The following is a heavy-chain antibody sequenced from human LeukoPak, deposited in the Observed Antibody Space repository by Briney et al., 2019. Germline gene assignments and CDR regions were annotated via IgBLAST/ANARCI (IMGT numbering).Heavy chain of an antibody. D-gene: IGHD3-10*01. Sequence: SETLSLTCTVSGGSISNYYWSWIRQPPGKGLEWIGYVFYSGSTNYNPSLRSRVTISVDTSKNQFSLKLSSVTAADTAVYYCARVYYYTSGSRWGDYFDYWGQGTLVTVSS. V-gene: IGHV4-59*01. CDR2: VFYSGST. CDR1: GGSISNYY. CDR3: ARVYYYTSGSRWGDYFDY. J-gene: IGHJ4*02.